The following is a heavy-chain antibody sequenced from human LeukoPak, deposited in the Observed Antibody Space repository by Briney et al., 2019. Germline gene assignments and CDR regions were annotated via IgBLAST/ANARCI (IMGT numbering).Heavy chain of an antibody. Sequence: GGSLRLSCAASGFTFSSSSMNWVRQAPGKGPEWVSGITSISSKTYYADSVKGRFSISRDNSRNTLYLQMNSLRAEDTAVYYCAKGHYYGSGSLDYWGQGTLVTVSS. CDR1: GFTFSSSS. D-gene: IGHD3-10*01. J-gene: IGHJ4*02. CDR3: AKGHYYGSGSLDY. CDR2: ITSISSKT. V-gene: IGHV3-23*01.